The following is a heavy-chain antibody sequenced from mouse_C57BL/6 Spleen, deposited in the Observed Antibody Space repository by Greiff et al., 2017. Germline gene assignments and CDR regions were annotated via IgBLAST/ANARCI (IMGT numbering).Heavy chain of an antibody. D-gene: IGHD1-1*01. CDR2: IDPSDSYT. CDR3: ARSPFTTVVAKAYYFDY. Sequence: VQLQQPGAELVRPGTSVKLSCKASGYTFTSYWMHWVKQRPGQGLEWIGVIDPSDSYTNYNQKFKGKATLTVDTSSSTAYMQLSSLTSEDSAVYYCARSPFTTVVAKAYYFDYWGQGTTLTVSS. V-gene: IGHV1-59*01. J-gene: IGHJ2*01. CDR1: GYTFTSYW.